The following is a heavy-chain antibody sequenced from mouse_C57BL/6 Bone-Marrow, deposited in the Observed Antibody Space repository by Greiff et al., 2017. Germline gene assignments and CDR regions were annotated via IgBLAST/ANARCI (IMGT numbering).Heavy chain of an antibody. CDR1: GYTFNDYY. D-gene: IGHD1-3*01. CDR2: INPENGGT. Sequence: EVQLQQSGAELVKPGASVKMSCTASGYTFNDYYMNWVKQSPEQGLEWIGEINPENGGTDYDQKFKGKATITADTSSNTAYLQLSSLTSEDSAVYYCTCFDNPWYFDVWGTGTTVTVSS. J-gene: IGHJ1*03. CDR3: TCFDNPWYFDV. V-gene: IGHV14-1*01.